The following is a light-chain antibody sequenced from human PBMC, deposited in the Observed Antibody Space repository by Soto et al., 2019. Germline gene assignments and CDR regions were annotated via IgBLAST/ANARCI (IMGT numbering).Light chain of an antibody. Sequence: DIQMTQSPSTLSASVGDRVTITCRASQSISSWLAWYQQKPGKALKLLIYDASSLESGVPSRFSGSGSGTEFTLTISSLQPDEFATYYCQQYNSYSTTFGQGTKVDIK. CDR3: QQYNSYSTT. CDR1: QSISSW. CDR2: DAS. V-gene: IGKV1-5*01. J-gene: IGKJ1*01.